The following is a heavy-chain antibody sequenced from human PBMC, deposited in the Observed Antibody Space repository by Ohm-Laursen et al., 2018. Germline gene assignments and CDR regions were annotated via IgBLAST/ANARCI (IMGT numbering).Heavy chain of an antibody. J-gene: IGHJ4*02. D-gene: IGHD2-15*01. CDR1: GFTFSSYG. CDR3: AKDVGVAFAYDS. Sequence: SLRLSCTASGFTFSSYGMHWVRQAPGKGLEWVAFISYDGSNKYYADSVKGRFTISRDNSKDTLYLQMNSLRNEDTAIYYCAKDVGVAFAYDSWGQGTLVTVSS. V-gene: IGHV3-30*18. CDR2: ISYDGSNK.